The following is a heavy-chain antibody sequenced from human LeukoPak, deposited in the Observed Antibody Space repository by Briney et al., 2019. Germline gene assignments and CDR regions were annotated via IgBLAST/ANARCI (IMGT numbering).Heavy chain of an antibody. Sequence: GGSLRLSCAACGFTFSSYAMRWVRQAPARGLEGGSAVRCSGGSTYYADSVKGRFTISRGNPKNTLYLQMHSLRAEDTAVYYCAKSPRIVGAIPNDYWGQGTLATVSS. CDR3: AKSPRIVGAIPNDY. J-gene: IGHJ4*02. V-gene: IGHV3-23*01. CDR2: VRCSGGST. D-gene: IGHD1-26*01. CDR1: GFTFSSYA.